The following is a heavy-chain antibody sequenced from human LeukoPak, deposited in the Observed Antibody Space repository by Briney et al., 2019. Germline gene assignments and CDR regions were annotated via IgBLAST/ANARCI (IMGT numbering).Heavy chain of an antibody. V-gene: IGHV1-46*01. Sequence: ASVKVSCKASGYTFTSYYMHWVRQAPGRGLEWMGIINPSGGSTSYAQKFQGRVTMTRDTSTSTVYMELSSLRSEDTAVYYCARTTVTLDRGMDVWGQGTTVTVSS. J-gene: IGHJ6*02. D-gene: IGHD4-11*01. CDR2: INPSGGST. CDR3: ARTTVTLDRGMDV. CDR1: GYTFTSYY.